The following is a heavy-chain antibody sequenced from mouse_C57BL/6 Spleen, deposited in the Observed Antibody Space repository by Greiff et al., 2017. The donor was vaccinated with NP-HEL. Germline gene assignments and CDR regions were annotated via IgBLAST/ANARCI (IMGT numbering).Heavy chain of an antibody. Sequence: EVKLQESGGGLVKPGGSLKLSCAASGFTFSDYGMHWVRQAPEKGLEWVAYISSGSSTIYYADTVKGRFTISRDNAKNTLFLQMTSLRSEDTAMYYCARGRDYDEYYFDYWGQGTTLTVSS. CDR1: GFTFSDYG. CDR2: ISSGSSTI. D-gene: IGHD2-4*01. V-gene: IGHV5-17*01. CDR3: ARGRDYDEYYFDY. J-gene: IGHJ2*01.